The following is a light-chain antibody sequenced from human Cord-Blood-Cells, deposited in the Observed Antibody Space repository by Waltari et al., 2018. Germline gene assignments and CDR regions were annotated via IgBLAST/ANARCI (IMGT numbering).Light chain of an antibody. CDR3: DARDSSGNHWV. Sequence: SSELTRDSAVSVALGQTVRITCQGDSLRSYYASWYQQKPGPAPALVIFGKNNRPSGIPDRFSGTRSGNAASLTITGAQAEDEADYYCDARDSSGNHWVFGGGTKLTVL. J-gene: IGLJ3*02. CDR1: SLRSYY. CDR2: GKN. V-gene: IGLV3-19*01.